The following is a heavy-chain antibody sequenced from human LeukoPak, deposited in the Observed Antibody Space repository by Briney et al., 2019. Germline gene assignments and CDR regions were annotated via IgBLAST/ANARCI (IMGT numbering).Heavy chain of an antibody. J-gene: IGHJ4*02. D-gene: IGHD4/OR15-4a*01. CDR2: IYSDST. CDR3: ARRAGAYSHPYDY. V-gene: IGHV3-53*01. CDR1: GFTFSTLP. Sequence: GGSLRLSCSASGFTFSTLPMHWVRQAPGKGLEWVSFIYSDSTHYSDSVKGRFTISRDNSKNTLYLQMNSLRAEDTAVYYCARRAGAYSHPYDYWGQGTLVTVSS.